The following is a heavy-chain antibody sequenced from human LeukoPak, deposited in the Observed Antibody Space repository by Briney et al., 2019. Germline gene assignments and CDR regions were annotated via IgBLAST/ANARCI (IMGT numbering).Heavy chain of an antibody. Sequence: PSETLSLTCTVSGGSISSSSYYWGWIRQPPGEGLEWIGSIYYSGSTYYNPSLKSRVTISVDTSKNQFSLKLSSVTAADTAVYYCARGLGYYLRYLDYWGQGTLVTVSS. J-gene: IGHJ4*02. D-gene: IGHD3-22*01. CDR3: ARGLGYYLRYLDY. CDR2: IYYSGST. V-gene: IGHV4-39*01. CDR1: GGSISSSSYY.